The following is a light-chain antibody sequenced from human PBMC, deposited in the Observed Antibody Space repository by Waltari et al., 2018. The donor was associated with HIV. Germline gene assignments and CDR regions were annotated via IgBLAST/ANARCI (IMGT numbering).Light chain of an antibody. CDR2: EVS. J-gene: IGLJ1*01. CDR1: SSDVGRYNL. V-gene: IGLV2-23*02. Sequence: QSALPQPASVSGSPGPALPTSCTATSSDVGRYNLLSWYQQYPGKVPKLMIYEVSKRPSGVSNRFSGSKSGNTASLTISGLQAEDEADYYCCSYAGSSTPFVFGTATKVTVL. CDR3: CSYAGSSTPFV.